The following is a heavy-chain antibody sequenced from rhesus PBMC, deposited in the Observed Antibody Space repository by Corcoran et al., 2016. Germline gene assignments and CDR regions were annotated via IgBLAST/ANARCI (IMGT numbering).Heavy chain of an antibody. CDR2: INPNGGTT. V-gene: IGHV3-10*01. CDR1: GFTFSDDY. Sequence: EVQLVESGGGLVQPGGSLRLSCAASGFTFSDDYMEWVSQAPGKGLELVGQINPNGGTTFLMDSVKGRFTISRDNAKNTLYLQINSLKIEDTAVYYCTTVDYWGQGVLVTVSS. J-gene: IGHJ4*01. CDR3: TTVDY.